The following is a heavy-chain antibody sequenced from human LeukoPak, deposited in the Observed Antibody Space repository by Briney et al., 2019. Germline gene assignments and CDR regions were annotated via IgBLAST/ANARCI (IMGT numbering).Heavy chain of an antibody. J-gene: IGHJ6*02. CDR1: GFTFSSYW. V-gene: IGHV3-7*01. CDR2: IKQDGSEK. Sequence: GGSLRLSCAASGFTFSSYWMSWVRQAPGKGLEWVANIKQDGSEKYYVDSVKGRFTISRDNAKNSLYLQMNSLRAEDTAVYYCARDSSGGGYGEFYYYYGMDVWGQGTTVTVSS. CDR3: ARDSSGGGYGEFYYYYGMDV. D-gene: IGHD5-12*01.